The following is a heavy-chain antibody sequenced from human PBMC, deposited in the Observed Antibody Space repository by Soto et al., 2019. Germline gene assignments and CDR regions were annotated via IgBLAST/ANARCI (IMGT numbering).Heavy chain of an antibody. J-gene: IGHJ5*02. CDR1: GFTFSSYA. CDR3: ARDRDVDYNWFDP. Sequence: QVQLVESGGGVDQPGRSLRLSCAASGFTFSSYAMHWVRQAPGKGLEWVAVISYDGSNKYYADSVKGRFTISRDNSKNTLYLQMNSLRAEDTAVYYCARDRDVDYNWFDPWGQGTLVTVSS. CDR2: ISYDGSNK. V-gene: IGHV3-30-3*01. D-gene: IGHD5-12*01.